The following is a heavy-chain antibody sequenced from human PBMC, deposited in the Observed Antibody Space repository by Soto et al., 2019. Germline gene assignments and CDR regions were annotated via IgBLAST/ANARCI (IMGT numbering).Heavy chain of an antibody. CDR3: ARDLLSYPLHY. Sequence: ETLSLTCTVSGGSVSSGSYYWSWIRQPPGKGLEWIGYIYYSGSTNYNPSLKSRVTISVDTSKNQFSLKLSSVTAADTAVYYCARDLLSYPLHYWGQGTLVTVSS. CDR2: IYYSGST. V-gene: IGHV4-61*01. J-gene: IGHJ4*02. D-gene: IGHD5-18*01. CDR1: GGSVSSGSYY.